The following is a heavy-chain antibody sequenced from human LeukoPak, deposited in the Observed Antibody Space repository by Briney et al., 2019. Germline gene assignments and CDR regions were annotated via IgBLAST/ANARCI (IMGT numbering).Heavy chain of an antibody. J-gene: IGHJ6*02. CDR2: IIPIFGTA. CDR3: ARGYGMDV. CDR1: GYTFTSYY. V-gene: IGHV1-69*13. Sequence: SVKVSCKASGYTFTSYYMHWVRQAPGQGLEWMGGIIPIFGTANYAQKFQGRVTITADESTSTAYMELSSLRSEDTAVYYCARGYGMDVWGQGTTVTVSS.